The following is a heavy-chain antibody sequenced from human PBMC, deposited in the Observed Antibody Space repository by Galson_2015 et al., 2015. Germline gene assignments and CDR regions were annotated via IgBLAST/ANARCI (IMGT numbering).Heavy chain of an antibody. V-gene: IGHV1-46*01. CDR2: INPSGGST. Sequence: SVKFSCKASGYTFTSYYMHWVRQAPGQGLEWMGIINPSGGSTNYAQKFQGRVTMTRDTSTSTVYMELSSLRSEDTAVYYCARGSMIVVIITRWFDPWGQGTLVTVSS. CDR1: GYTFTSYY. J-gene: IGHJ5*02. CDR3: ARGSMIVVIITRWFDP. D-gene: IGHD3-22*01.